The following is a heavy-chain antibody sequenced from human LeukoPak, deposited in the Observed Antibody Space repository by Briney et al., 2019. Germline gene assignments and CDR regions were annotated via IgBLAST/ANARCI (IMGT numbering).Heavy chain of an antibody. V-gene: IGHV4-38-2*01. CDR3: ARRYCSTTSCYFDY. CDR1: GYSINSGYY. J-gene: IGHJ4*02. Sequence: SETLSLTCAVSGYSINSGYYWGWIRQPPGKGLEWIGNIYHSGSTYYNPSLKSRVTISVDTSKNQFSLKLSSVTAADTAVYYCARRYCSTTSCYFDYWGQGTLVTVSS. D-gene: IGHD2-2*01. CDR2: IYHSGST.